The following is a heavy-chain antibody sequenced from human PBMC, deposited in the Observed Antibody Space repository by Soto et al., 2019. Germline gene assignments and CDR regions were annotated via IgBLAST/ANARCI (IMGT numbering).Heavy chain of an antibody. CDR2: IYYSGTT. J-gene: IGHJ5*02. Sequence: SETLSLTCTVSGGSISSGGYYWSWIRQHPGKGLEWIGYIYYSGTTYYNPSLKSRVTISVDTSKNQFSLNVSSVTAADTAVYYCARDAVPRGAYSGYSWFDPWGQGTLVTVSS. D-gene: IGHD5-12*01. CDR3: ARDAVPRGAYSGYSWFDP. CDR1: GGSISSGGYY. V-gene: IGHV4-31*03.